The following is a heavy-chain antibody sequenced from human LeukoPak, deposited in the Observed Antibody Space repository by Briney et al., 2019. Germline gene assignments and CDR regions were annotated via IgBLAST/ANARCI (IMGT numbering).Heavy chain of an antibody. Sequence: GGSLRLSCAASGFSFSVYGMHWVRQAPGKGLEWVAFIRYDGTIKYYVDSVKGRFTISRDNSKNALYLQMNSLRAEDTAVYYCASHRGVEFDNWGQGSLVTVSS. J-gene: IGHJ4*02. V-gene: IGHV3-30*02. CDR2: IRYDGTIK. D-gene: IGHD3-10*01. CDR1: GFSFSVYG. CDR3: ASHRGVEFDN.